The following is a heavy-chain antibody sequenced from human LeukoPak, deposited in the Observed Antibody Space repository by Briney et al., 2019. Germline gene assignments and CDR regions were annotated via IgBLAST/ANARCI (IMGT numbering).Heavy chain of an antibody. Sequence: GGSLRLSCAASGFTFSSYWMSWVRQAPGKGLEWVANIKQEGSERYYVDSVMGRFTISRDNAKNSLYLQMNSLRAEDTAVYYCARDRGPSGYDLYDYWGQGILVTVSS. CDR3: ARDRGPSGYDLYDY. D-gene: IGHD5-12*01. V-gene: IGHV3-7*01. CDR1: GFTFSSYW. J-gene: IGHJ4*02. CDR2: IKQEGSER.